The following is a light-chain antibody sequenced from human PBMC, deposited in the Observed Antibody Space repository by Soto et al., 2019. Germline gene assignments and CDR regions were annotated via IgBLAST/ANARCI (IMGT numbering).Light chain of an antibody. CDR3: QQRSNWPLA. CDR1: QIVTGDY. V-gene: IGKV3-11*01. J-gene: IGKJ3*01. CDR2: DAS. Sequence: EVVLTQSPGTLSLSPGEGATLSCRASQIVTGDYLAWYQQKPGQAPRLLIYDASNRATGIPARFCGSGSGTDFTLTISSLEPEDFAVYYCQQRSNWPLAFGPGTKVDIK.